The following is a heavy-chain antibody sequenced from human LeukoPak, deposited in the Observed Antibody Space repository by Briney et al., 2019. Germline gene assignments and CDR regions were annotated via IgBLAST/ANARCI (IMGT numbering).Heavy chain of an antibody. CDR2: ISGGDGST. J-gene: IGHJ4*02. CDR3: AKAYGTVIFGVASLYY. CDR1: GFPFSSYA. V-gene: IGHV3-23*01. Sequence: HPGGSLRLSCAASGFPFSSYAMSWVRQAPGKGLEWVSAISGGDGSTYYADSVKGRFTISRDNSKNTLYLQMNSLRAEDTAVYYCAKAYGTVIFGVASLYYGGQGTLVIVSS. D-gene: IGHD3-3*01.